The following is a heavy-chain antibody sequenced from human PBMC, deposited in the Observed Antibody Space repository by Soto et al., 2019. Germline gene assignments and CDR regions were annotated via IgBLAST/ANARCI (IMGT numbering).Heavy chain of an antibody. CDR1: GTSLSRYA. Sequence: QTLSLPCTVSGTSLSRYAWGWIRQPPGKGLEWIANIHYSGTTNDNPSLASRVTLSVDTSKNQCSLKMTSVTAADRAMYFCARYNSYAIDDWGRGTLVTVSS. CDR2: IHYSGTT. V-gene: IGHV4-59*01. D-gene: IGHD2-8*01. CDR3: ARYNSYAIDD. J-gene: IGHJ4*02.